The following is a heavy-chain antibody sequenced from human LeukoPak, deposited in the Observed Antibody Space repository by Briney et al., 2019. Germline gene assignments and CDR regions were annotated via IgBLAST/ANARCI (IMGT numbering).Heavy chain of an antibody. J-gene: IGHJ4*02. Sequence: SETLSLTCTVSGGSISGWYWSWIRQPPGKGLEWIGNIYGSGYTNYNPSLKSRVTMSIDTSKNHFSLKLTSVTAADTATYYCARETSLAGFASGLGFNCWGQGILVSVSS. CDR2: IYGSGYT. CDR1: GGSISGWY. D-gene: IGHD6-19*01. CDR3: ARETSLAGFASGLGFNC. V-gene: IGHV4-59*01.